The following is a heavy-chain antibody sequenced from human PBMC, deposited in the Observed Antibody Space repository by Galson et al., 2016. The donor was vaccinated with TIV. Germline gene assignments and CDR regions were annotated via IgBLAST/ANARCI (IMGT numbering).Heavy chain of an antibody. V-gene: IGHV4-39*01. J-gene: IGHJ3*01. CDR2: IYYTGST. D-gene: IGHD3-22*01. Sequence: SETLSLTCTVSGGSISSDIYYWAWIRQPPGKGLEWIATIYYTGSTYYNPSLRSRVSISMDTPKDQFSLELTSVTAADTAVYYCARRTHFDSSGYSDAFDVWGQGTVVPVSS. CDR3: ARRTHFDSSGYSDAFDV. CDR1: GGSISSDIYY.